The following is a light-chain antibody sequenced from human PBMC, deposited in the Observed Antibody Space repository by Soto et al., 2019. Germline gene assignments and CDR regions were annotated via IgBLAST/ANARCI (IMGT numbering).Light chain of an antibody. J-gene: IGKJ4*01. CDR3: QQYNNWPPLT. V-gene: IGKV3-15*01. CDR2: AAS. Sequence: EIVMTQSPATLSLSAGEIATLSGMASHSVGSNLAWYKQKPGQAPRLLIYAASTRATGIPARISGSGSGTDFILTISSLQSEDFAVYYCQQYNNWPPLTFGGGTKVDIK. CDR1: HSVGSN.